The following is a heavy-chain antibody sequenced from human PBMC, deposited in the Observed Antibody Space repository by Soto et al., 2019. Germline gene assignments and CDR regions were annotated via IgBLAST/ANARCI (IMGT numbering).Heavy chain of an antibody. CDR1: GGTFSSYA. CDR3: ARRSYSGRHGGVYY. J-gene: IGHJ4*02. V-gene: IGHV1-69*06. Sequence: ASVKVSCKASGGTFSSYAISWVRQAPGQGLEWMGGIIPIFGTANYAQKFQGRVTITADKSTSTAYMELSSLRSEDTAVYYCARRSYSGRHGGVYYWGQGTLVTVS. CDR2: IIPIFGTA. D-gene: IGHD1-26*01.